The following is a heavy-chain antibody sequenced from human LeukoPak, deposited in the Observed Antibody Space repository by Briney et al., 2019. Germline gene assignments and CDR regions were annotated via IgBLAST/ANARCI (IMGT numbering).Heavy chain of an antibody. CDR3: ARLGSSWTFDY. CDR2: IWYDGSHR. J-gene: IGHJ4*02. D-gene: IGHD6-13*01. V-gene: IGHV3-33*01. Sequence: GGSLRLSCVASGFTFSSYGMNWVRQAPGKGLEWVAVIWYDGSHRYYADSVKGRFTISRDNSKNTLYLQMDSLRAEDTAVYYCARLGSSWTFDYWSQGTLVTVSS. CDR1: GFTFSSYG.